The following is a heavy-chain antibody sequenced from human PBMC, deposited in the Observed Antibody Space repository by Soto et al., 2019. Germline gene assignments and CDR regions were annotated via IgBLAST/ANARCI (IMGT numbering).Heavy chain of an antibody. D-gene: IGHD3-10*01. V-gene: IGHV4-30-4*01. J-gene: IGHJ4*02. CDR2: IYYSGST. CDR3: ARERNMVRGARHYFDY. CDR1: GGSISSGDYY. Sequence: QVQLQESGPGLVKPSQTLSLTCTVSGGSISSGDYYWSWIRQPPGKGLEWIGYIYYSGSTYYNPSLKRRVTISVDTSKNQFSLKLSSVTAADTAVYYCARERNMVRGARHYFDYWGQGTLVTVSS.